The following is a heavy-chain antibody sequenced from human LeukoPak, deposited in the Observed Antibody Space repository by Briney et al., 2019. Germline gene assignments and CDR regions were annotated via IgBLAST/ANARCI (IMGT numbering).Heavy chain of an antibody. Sequence: GGSLRLSCAASGFTVSTNYMSWVRQAPGKGLEWVSVIYSGDTTFYADSVRGKFTISRDNSKNTLYLQMNSLRGEDTGVYYCASILRSSSGYYFDYWGEGTLVTVSS. CDR3: ASILRSSSGYYFDY. V-gene: IGHV3-66*01. CDR1: GFTVSTNY. J-gene: IGHJ4*02. D-gene: IGHD3-10*01. CDR2: IYSGDTT.